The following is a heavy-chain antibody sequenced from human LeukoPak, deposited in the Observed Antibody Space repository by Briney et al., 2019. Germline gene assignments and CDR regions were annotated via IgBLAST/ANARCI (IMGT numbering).Heavy chain of an antibody. J-gene: IGHJ4*02. Sequence: QSGGSLRLSCAASGFTFSSYSMNWVRQAPGKGLEWVSYISSSSSTIYYADSVKGRFTISRDNAKNSLYLQMNSLRAEDTAVYYCARVRRDFWSGYWPDYWGQGTLVTVSS. CDR1: GFTFSSYS. V-gene: IGHV3-48*01. CDR3: ARVRRDFWSGYWPDY. D-gene: IGHD3-3*01. CDR2: ISSSSSTI.